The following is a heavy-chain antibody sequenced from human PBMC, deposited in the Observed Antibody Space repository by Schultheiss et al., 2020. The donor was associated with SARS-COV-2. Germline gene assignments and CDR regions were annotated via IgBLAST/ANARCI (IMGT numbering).Heavy chain of an antibody. Sequence: SVKVSCKASGGTFSSYAISWVRQAPGQGLEWMGGFDPEDGETIYAQKFRGRVTITSDRSVSTAYMELSSLRSEDTAVYYCARDPYSSGWPDQTLYYYYYGMDVWGQGTTVTVSS. CDR1: GGTFSSYA. J-gene: IGHJ6*02. CDR2: FDPEDGET. V-gene: IGHV1-69*10. D-gene: IGHD6-19*01. CDR3: ARDPYSSGWPDQTLYYYYYGMDV.